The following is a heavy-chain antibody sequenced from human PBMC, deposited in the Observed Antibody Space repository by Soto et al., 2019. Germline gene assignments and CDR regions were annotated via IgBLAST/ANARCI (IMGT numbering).Heavy chain of an antibody. CDR1: GYTFTSYD. CDR3: ARGGEYPQDIGVVVAATLDY. V-gene: IGHV1-8*01. D-gene: IGHD2-15*01. Sequence: QVQLVQSGAEVKKPGASVKVSCKASGYTFTSYDINWVRQATGQGLEWMGWMNPNSGNTGYAQKFQGRVTMTRNTSIITAYRDLSSRRSEDTAVYYCARGGEYPQDIGVVVAATLDYWGQGTLVTVSS. J-gene: IGHJ4*02. CDR2: MNPNSGNT.